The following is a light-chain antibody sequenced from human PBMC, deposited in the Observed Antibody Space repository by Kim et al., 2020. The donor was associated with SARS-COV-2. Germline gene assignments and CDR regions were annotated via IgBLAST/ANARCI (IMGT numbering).Light chain of an antibody. V-gene: IGKV3-20*01. J-gene: IGKJ2*03. CDR1: QSLHSNY. CDR2: GTS. Sequence: PGDRATLSCRASQSLHSNYLAWYQHKIGQAPRLLIVGTSRRATGIPDRFSGSGSGTDFTLTISRLEPEDFAVYYCQQYGSSPPYSFGQGTKLEI. CDR3: QQYGSSPPYS.